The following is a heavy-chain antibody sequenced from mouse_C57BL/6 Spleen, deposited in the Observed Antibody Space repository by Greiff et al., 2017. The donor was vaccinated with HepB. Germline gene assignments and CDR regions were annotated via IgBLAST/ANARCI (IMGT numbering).Heavy chain of an antibody. D-gene: IGHD3-3*01. CDR2: ISSGSSTI. J-gene: IGHJ4*01. V-gene: IGHV5-17*01. CDR3: AREGPEAMDY. CDR1: GFTFSDYG. Sequence: EVQLQESGGGLVKPGGSLKLSCAASGFTFSDYGMHWVRQAPEKGLEWVAYISSGSSTIYYADTVKGRFTISRDNAKNTLFLQMTSLRSEDTAMYYCAREGPEAMDYWGQGTSVTVSS.